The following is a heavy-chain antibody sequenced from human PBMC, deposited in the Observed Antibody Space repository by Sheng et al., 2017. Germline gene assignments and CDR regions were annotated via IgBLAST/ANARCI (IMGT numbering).Heavy chain of an antibody. V-gene: IGHV1-24*01. Sequence: QVQLVQSGAEVKKPGASVKVSCTVSGHSLSQLVIHWVRQAPGKGLEWMGGFEPEDAETIYAQRLQGRVTVTEDTSTDTIYMELSSLRSEDTAVYYCTTSLRGGSLLRRNRIVWGRGTLV. CDR2: FEPEDAET. J-gene: IGHJ2*01. CDR3: TTSLRGGSLLRRNRIV. CDR1: GHSLSQLV. D-gene: IGHD1-26*01.